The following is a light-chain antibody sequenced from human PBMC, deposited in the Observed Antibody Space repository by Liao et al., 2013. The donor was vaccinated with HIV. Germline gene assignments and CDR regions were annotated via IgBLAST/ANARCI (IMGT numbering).Light chain of an antibody. V-gene: IGLV3-21*01. CDR3: QVWDSTTDHPV. CDR1: NIGSKS. CDR2: YDS. J-gene: IGLJ3*02. Sequence: SYVLTQPPSVSLAPGKTARITCGGNNIGSKSVHWYQQKPGQAPVLVIYYDSDRPSGIPERISGHNSGSTATLTISRVEAGDEADYFCQVWDSTTDHPVFGGGTKLTVL.